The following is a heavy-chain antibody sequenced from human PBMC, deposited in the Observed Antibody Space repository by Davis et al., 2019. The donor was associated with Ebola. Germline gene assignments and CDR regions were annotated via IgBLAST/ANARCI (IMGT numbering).Heavy chain of an antibody. Sequence: PSETLSLTCTVSGGSISSYYWSWIRQPPGKGLEWIGEINHSGSTNYNPSLKSRVTISVDTSKNQFSLKLSSVTAADTAVYYCARGLTGLPPPTADYWGQGTLVTVSS. V-gene: IGHV4-34*01. J-gene: IGHJ4*02. CDR3: ARGLTGLPPPTADY. D-gene: IGHD5-18*01. CDR2: INHSGST. CDR1: GGSISSYY.